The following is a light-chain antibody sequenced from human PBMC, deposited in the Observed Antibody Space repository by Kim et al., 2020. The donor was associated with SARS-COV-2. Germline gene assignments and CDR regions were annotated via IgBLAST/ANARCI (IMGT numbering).Light chain of an antibody. Sequence: QSALTQPASVYGSPGQSITISCTGTSSDVGGYNYVSWYQKHPGKAPKLMIYDVSNRPSGVSNRFSGSKSGNTASLTISGLQAEDEADYYCSSYTSSSTPVVFGGGTQLTVL. CDR3: SSYTSSSTPVV. CDR2: DVS. V-gene: IGLV2-14*03. CDR1: SSDVGGYNY. J-gene: IGLJ2*01.